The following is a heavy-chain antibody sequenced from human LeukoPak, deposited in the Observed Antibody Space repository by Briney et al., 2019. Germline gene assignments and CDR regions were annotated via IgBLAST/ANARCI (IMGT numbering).Heavy chain of an antibody. Sequence: GGSLRLSCAASGFTVSSNDMSWVRQAPGKGLEWVSVIYSGGSPYYADSVKGRFTISRDNSKNTLYLQMNSLRAEDTAVYYCARVVDHDYSDYYLDYWGQGTLVTVSS. CDR3: ARVVDHDYSDYYLDY. CDR2: IYSGGSP. V-gene: IGHV3-53*01. D-gene: IGHD4-11*01. J-gene: IGHJ4*02. CDR1: GFTVSSND.